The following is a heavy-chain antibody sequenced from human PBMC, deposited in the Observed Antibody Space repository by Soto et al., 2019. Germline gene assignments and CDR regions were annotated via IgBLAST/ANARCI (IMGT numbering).Heavy chain of an antibody. Sequence: SETLSLTCAVYGGSFSGYYWSWIRQPPGKGLEWIGEINHSGSTNYNPSLKSRVTISVDTSKNQFSLKLSSVTAADTAVYCCARGELSYYDSSGYLDYWGQGTLVTVSS. V-gene: IGHV4-34*01. CDR3: ARGELSYYDSSGYLDY. CDR2: INHSGST. CDR1: GGSFSGYY. J-gene: IGHJ4*02. D-gene: IGHD3-22*01.